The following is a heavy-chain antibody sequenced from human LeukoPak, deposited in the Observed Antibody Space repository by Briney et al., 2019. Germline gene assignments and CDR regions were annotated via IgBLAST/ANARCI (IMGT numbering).Heavy chain of an antibody. CDR3: ARGNKPYDH. D-gene: IGHD2/OR15-2a*01. Sequence: ASVKVSCKTSGYTFTYYDISWVRQAPGQGLEWMGWISAHNGETNYAQQLQGRLTMTTATSTSTAYMELRSLRSDDTAVYFCARGNKPYDHWGQGALVTVSS. V-gene: IGHV1-18*01. J-gene: IGHJ4*02. CDR1: GYTFTYYD. CDR2: ISAHNGET.